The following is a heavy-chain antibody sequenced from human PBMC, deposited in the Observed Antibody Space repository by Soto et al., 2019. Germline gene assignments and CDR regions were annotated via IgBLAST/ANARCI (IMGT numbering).Heavy chain of an antibody. CDR1: GYTFSSYG. CDR3: ARSGNWNDYYYYGMDV. J-gene: IGHJ6*02. D-gene: IGHD1-1*01. V-gene: IGHV1-69*13. Sequence: SVKVSCKTSGYTFSSYGIKGLRQANGRRLEWMGGIIPIFGTANYAQKFQGRVTITADESTSTAYMELSSLRSEDTAVYYCARSGNWNDYYYYGMDVWGQGTTVTGSS. CDR2: IIPIFGTA.